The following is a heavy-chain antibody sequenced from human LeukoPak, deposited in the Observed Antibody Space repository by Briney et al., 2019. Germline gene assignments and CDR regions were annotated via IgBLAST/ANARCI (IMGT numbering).Heavy chain of an antibody. V-gene: IGHV4-59*01. CDR1: GVSIISYY. J-gene: IGHJ3*01. CDR3: VRDPGAGGGGLIAFDV. D-gene: IGHD2-8*02. CDR2: IYYSGST. Sequence: SETLSLTCTVSGVSIISYYWGWIRQPPGKPLEWIGYIYYSGSTNYNPSLKRRLTLSADTSKNQFSLKLKSLNTADTAIYYCVRDPGAGGGGLIAFDVWGQGTMVTVSS.